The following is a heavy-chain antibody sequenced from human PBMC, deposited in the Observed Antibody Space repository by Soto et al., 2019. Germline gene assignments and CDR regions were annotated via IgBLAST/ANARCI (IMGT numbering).Heavy chain of an antibody. CDR1: GYTFTSYS. V-gene: IGHV1-18*01. CDR2: ISAYNGNT. Sequence: QVQLVQSGAEVKKPGASVKVSCKASGYTFTSYSISWVRQAPGQGLEWMGWISAYNGNTNYAQKLQGRVTMTTDTTTATAQPGPRSLKTDDTAVYFCARDAPPPGYWGQGTLVTVSS. J-gene: IGHJ4*02. CDR3: ARDAPPPGY.